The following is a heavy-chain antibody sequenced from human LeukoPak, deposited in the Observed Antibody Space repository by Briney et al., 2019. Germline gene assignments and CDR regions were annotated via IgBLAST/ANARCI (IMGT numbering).Heavy chain of an antibody. Sequence: GESLKISCKVSGDNFASYRIGWVRQMPGKGLEWMGFIYPGDSETKNSPSFQGQVPMSADKSISTAYLQWSSLKASDTAIYYCARLGLGSGSSCDYWGQGTLVTVSS. CDR2: IYPGDSET. CDR3: ARLGLGSGSSCDY. V-gene: IGHV5-51*01. J-gene: IGHJ4*02. D-gene: IGHD3-10*01. CDR1: GDNFASYR.